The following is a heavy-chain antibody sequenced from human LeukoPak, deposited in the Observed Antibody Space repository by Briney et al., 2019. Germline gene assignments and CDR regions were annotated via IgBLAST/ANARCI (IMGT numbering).Heavy chain of an antibody. D-gene: IGHD4-17*01. Sequence: GGSLRLSCAASGFTFSSYSMNWLRQAPGKGLEWVSSISSSSSYIYYADSVKGRFTISRDNAKNSLYLQMNSLRAEDTAVYYCARDGDGDYVSDYWGQGTLVTVSS. CDR3: ARDGDGDYVSDY. V-gene: IGHV3-21*01. J-gene: IGHJ4*02. CDR1: GFTFSSYS. CDR2: ISSSSSYI.